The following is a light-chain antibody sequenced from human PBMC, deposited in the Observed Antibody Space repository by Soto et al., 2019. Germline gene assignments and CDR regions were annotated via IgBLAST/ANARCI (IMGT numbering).Light chain of an antibody. V-gene: IGKV4-1*01. Sequence: DIVMTPSPASLAVSLGERATINCKSGQSVLYSYKNKNYLAWYQQKAGQPPKLLIFGASTLESGVPDRFSGSGSGTDFTLTISSLQAEDVAVYYCQQYYSTPYTFGQGTKLEIK. CDR1: QSVLYSYKNKNY. J-gene: IGKJ2*01. CDR2: GAS. CDR3: QQYYSTPYT.